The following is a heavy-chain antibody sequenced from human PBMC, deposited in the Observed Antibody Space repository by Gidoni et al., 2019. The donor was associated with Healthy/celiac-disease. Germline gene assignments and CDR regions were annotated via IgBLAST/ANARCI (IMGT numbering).Heavy chain of an antibody. CDR1: GFTFSDYY. J-gene: IGHJ6*02. CDR2: ISSSGSTI. CDR3: ARVGAPGDTAMVTGAYYYGMDV. D-gene: IGHD5-18*01. V-gene: IGHV3-11*01. Sequence: QVQLVESGGGLVKPGGSLRLSCAASGFTFSDYYMRWIRQAPGKGLEWVSYISSSGSTIYYADSVKGRFTISRDNAKNSLYLQMNSLRAEDTAVYYCARVGAPGDTAMVTGAYYYGMDVWGQGTTVTVSS.